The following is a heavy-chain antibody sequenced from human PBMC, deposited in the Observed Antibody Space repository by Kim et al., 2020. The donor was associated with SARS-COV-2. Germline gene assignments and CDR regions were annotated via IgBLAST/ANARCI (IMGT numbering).Heavy chain of an antibody. D-gene: IGHD3-16*01. Sequence: SETLSLTCTVSGGSISSYYWCWIRQPPGQGLGWNGYIYYCGSTNTNPTLKRNVPITVDTSKNQYSLTLKPVTVAAPAACYCAGDLLGFGYWGHAYLVNV. CDR3: AGDLLGFGY. V-gene: IGHV4-59*01. CDR1: GGSISSYY. J-gene: IGHJ4*01. CDR2: IYYCGST.